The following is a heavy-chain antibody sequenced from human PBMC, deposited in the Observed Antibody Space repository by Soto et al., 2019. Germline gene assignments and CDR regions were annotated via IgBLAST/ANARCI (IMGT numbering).Heavy chain of an antibody. J-gene: IGHJ6*04. Sequence: QVQLVQSGAEVKKPGSSVKVSCKGSGGTFSSYVITWVRQAPGQGLEWMGGIIPTFGATDYGHKFQGRVTITAEESPKIAYMNLSSLKSEDTSVYYCARKMTGSGPIYGYYGMDGWGKGTTVTVSS. CDR2: IIPTFGAT. CDR3: ARKMTGSGPIYGYYGMDG. D-gene: IGHD6-19*01. V-gene: IGHV1-69*12. CDR1: GGTFSSYV.